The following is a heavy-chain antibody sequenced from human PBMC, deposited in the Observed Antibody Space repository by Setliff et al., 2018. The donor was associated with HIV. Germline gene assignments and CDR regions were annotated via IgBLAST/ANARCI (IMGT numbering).Heavy chain of an antibody. V-gene: IGHV1-18*01. J-gene: IGHJ4*02. CDR1: GYTFNNYG. D-gene: IGHD3-9*01. CDR3: ARGAEDLAINPPSFDYYFDY. Sequence: ASVKVSCKASGYTFNNYGISWVRQAPGQGLEWMGWINTHSGYTNYAQNVQGRVTVTMDTSTSTAYMELGSLKSDDTALYFCARGAEDLAINPPSFDYYFDYWGQGTPVTVSS. CDR2: INTHSGYT.